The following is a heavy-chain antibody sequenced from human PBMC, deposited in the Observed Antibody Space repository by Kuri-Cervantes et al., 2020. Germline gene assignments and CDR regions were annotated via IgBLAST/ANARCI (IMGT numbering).Heavy chain of an antibody. CDR3: ARDWYSGSYYSDY. CDR1: GFTFSSYA. CDR2: IKQDGSEK. Sequence: GGSLRLSCAASGFTFSSYAMSWVRQAPGKGLEWVANIKQDGSEKYYVDSVKGRFTISRDNAKNSLYLQMNSLRAEDTAVYYCARDWYSGSYYSDYWGQGTLVTVSS. V-gene: IGHV3-7*01. D-gene: IGHD1-26*01. J-gene: IGHJ4*02.